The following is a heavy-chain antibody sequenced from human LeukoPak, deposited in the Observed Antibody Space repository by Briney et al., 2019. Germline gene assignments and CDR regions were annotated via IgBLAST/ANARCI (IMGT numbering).Heavy chain of an antibody. CDR1: GLTFIVYI. CDR3: ARIFGYSCHKSNYGMHV. D-gene: IGHD1-26*01. V-gene: IGHV3-21*06. J-gene: IGHJ6*01. Sequence: GGSLRLSCAASGLTFIVYILNWVRQAPGKGLEWVSSISTSSSYIYYADSVKGRFTISRDNAKNSLYLQMNSLRAEDTAVYYCARIFGYSCHKSNYGMHVWGQGTTVTVSS. CDR2: ISTSSSYI.